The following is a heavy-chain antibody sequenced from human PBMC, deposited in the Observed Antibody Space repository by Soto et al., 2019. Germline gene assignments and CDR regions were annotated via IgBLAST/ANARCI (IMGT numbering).Heavy chain of an antibody. CDR3: ARVVGALGHWFDP. D-gene: IGHD1-26*01. Sequence: WKASGETLACYARWWLQQATGQGLEWMGRISAYNGNTNYAQKLQGRVTMTTDTSTSTAYMELRSLRSDDTAVYYCARVVGALGHWFDPWGQGTLVTVSS. V-gene: IGHV1-18*01. CDR2: ISAYNGNT. CDR1: GETLACYA. J-gene: IGHJ5*02.